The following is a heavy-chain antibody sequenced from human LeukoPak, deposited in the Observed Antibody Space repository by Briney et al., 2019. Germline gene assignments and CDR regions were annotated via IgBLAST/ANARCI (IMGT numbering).Heavy chain of an antibody. Sequence: SETLSLTCAVYGGSFSGYYWSWIRQPPGKGLEWIGSIYYSGSTYYNPSLKSRVTISVDTSKNQFSLKLSSVTAADTAVYYCARGEVMVPTPELFDYWGQGTLVTVSS. CDR1: GGSFSGYY. J-gene: IGHJ4*02. D-gene: IGHD3-10*01. CDR3: ARGEVMVPTPELFDY. CDR2: IYYSGST. V-gene: IGHV4-34*01.